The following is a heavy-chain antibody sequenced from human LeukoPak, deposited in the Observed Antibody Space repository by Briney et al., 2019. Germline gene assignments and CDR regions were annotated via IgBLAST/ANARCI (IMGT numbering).Heavy chain of an antibody. Sequence: KPSGTLSLTCSVSGGSVNTYYWSWIRQPPGKGLEWIGYVYYTGSTNYNPSLKSRVTIFEDKSKNQFSLRLSSVTVADTAVYYCARHFAYSSSSYFDYWGQGNLVTVSS. V-gene: IGHV4-59*08. CDR1: GGSVNTYY. J-gene: IGHJ4*02. CDR2: VYYTGST. D-gene: IGHD6-6*01. CDR3: ARHFAYSSSSYFDY.